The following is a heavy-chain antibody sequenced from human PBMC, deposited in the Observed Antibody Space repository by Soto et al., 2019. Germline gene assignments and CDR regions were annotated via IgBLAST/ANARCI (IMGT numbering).Heavy chain of an antibody. J-gene: IGHJ1*01. CDR3: ARGGGIAPEGDFQH. Sequence: AAVKVSCKASGYTFSNYGISWVRQAPGQGLEWMGWISAYHGNTNYAHKLQGRVTMTTDTSTSTAYMELRSLRPDDTAVYYCARGGGIAPEGDFQHWGQGTLVTVSS. V-gene: IGHV1-18*01. CDR2: ISAYHGNT. D-gene: IGHD6-13*01. CDR1: GYTFSNYG.